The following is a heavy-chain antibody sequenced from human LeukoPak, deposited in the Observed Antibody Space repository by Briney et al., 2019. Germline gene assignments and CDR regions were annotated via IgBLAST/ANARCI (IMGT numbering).Heavy chain of an antibody. CDR1: GGTFSSYT. V-gene: IGHV1-69*02. D-gene: IGHD1-26*01. Sequence: ASVKVSCKASGGTFSSYTISWVRQAPGQGLEWIGRIIPILGIANSAQKFQGRVTITADKSTSTTYMELSSLRSEDTAVYYCASHPIYSGSYNFDYWGQGPLVTVSS. CDR3: ASHPIYSGSYNFDY. CDR2: IIPILGIA. J-gene: IGHJ4*02.